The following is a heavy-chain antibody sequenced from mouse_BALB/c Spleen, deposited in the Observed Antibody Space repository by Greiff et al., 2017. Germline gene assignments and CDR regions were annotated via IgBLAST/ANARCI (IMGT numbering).Heavy chain of an antibody. V-gene: IGHV3-6*02. CDR3: AREGNYFDY. J-gene: IGHJ2*01. Sequence: EVKLMESGPGLVKPSQSLSLTCSVTGYSITSGYYWNWIRQFPGNKLEWMGYISYDGSNNYNPSLKNRISITRDTSKNQFFLTLNSVTTEDTATYYCAREGNYFDYWGQGTTLTVSS. CDR1: GYSITSGYY. CDR2: ISYDGSN.